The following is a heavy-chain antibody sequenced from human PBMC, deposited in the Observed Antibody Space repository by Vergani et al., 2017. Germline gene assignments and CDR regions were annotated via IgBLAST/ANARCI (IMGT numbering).Heavy chain of an antibody. Sequence: QVQLVESWGGVVQPGRSLRLSCAASGFTFSSYAMHWVRQAPGKGLEWVAVISYDGSNKYYADSVKGRFTISRDNSKNTLYLQMNSLRAEDTAVYYCARAGGSSFDYWGQGTLVTVSS. D-gene: IGHD6-13*01. CDR1: GFTFSSYA. CDR3: ARAGGSSFDY. V-gene: IGHV3-30-3*01. J-gene: IGHJ4*02. CDR2: ISYDGSNK.